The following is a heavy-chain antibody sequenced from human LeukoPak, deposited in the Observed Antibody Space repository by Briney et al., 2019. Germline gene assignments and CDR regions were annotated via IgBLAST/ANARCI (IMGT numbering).Heavy chain of an antibody. J-gene: IGHJ4*02. D-gene: IGHD1-14*01. CDR1: GGSISSGDYY. CDR3: TRWVHNGADY. V-gene: IGHV4-30-4*02. Sequence: PSETLSLTCTVSGGSISSGDYYWSWIRQPPGKGLEWIGYIYYSGSTYYNPSLKSRVTISVDTSKNQFSLKLRYVTAADTAVYYCTRWVHNGADYWGQGTLVTVSS. CDR2: IYYSGST.